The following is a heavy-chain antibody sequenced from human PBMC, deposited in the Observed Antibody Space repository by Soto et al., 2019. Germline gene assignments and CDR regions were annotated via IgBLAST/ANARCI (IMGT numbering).Heavy chain of an antibody. D-gene: IGHD6-13*01. CDR2: IYYSGST. J-gene: IGHJ4*02. CDR3: ARLGLKQQQQVLDY. CDR1: GGSISSYY. V-gene: IGHV4-59*01. Sequence: SETLSLTCTVSGGSISSYYWSWIRQPPGKGLEWIGYIYYSGSTNYNPSLKSRVTISVDTSKNQFSLKLSSVTAADTAVYYCARLGLKQQQQVLDYWGQGTLVTVSS.